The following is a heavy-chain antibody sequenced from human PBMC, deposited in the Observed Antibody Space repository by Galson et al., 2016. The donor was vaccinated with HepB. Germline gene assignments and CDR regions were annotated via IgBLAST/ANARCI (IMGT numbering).Heavy chain of an antibody. V-gene: IGHV3-23*01. J-gene: IGHJ4*02. D-gene: IGHD1-26*01. Sequence: SLRLSCAASGFSFDDYGMTWVRQAPGKGLEWVSSISDGGLPHYADSVKGRFTISRDNHRKSVYLQMNSLRPEDTAMYYCAKPPADRRWDLLPGDYWGQGILVTVSS. CDR1: GFSFDDYG. CDR2: ISDGGLP. CDR3: AKPPADRRWDLLPGDY.